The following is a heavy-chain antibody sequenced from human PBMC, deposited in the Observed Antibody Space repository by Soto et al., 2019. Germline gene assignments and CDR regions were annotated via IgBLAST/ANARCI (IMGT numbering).Heavy chain of an antibody. CDR3: AKGLVDCSGASCFH. D-gene: IGHD2-15*01. CDR1: GFTFSSFV. V-gene: IGHV3-23*01. J-gene: IGHJ1*01. CDR2: ISGSGGNT. Sequence: EVQLLESGGGLIQPGGSLRLSCAASGFTFSSFVMTWVRQAPGKGLECVSSISGSGGNTYYADSVKGRSTISRDNSKNTLYLQMNSLRAEDTAVYYCAKGLVDCSGASCFHWGQGTLVTVSS.